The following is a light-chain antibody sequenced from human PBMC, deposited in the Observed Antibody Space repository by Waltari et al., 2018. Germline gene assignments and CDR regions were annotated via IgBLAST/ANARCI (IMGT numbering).Light chain of an antibody. CDR1: HSIGRY. CDR3: QKYESLPAT. Sequence: EIVLSQTLGTLSLSLGERATLSCRASHSIGRYLAWYQQKPGQAPRLLMYHASSRATGIPDRFSGSGSGTDFSLTISRLEPEDFAVYYCQKYESLPATFGQGTKVEIK. CDR2: HAS. J-gene: IGKJ1*01. V-gene: IGKV3-20*01.